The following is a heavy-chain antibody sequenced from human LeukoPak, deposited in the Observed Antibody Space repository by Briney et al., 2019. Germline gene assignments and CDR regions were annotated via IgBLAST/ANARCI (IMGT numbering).Heavy chain of an antibody. CDR2: ISGSDST. V-gene: IGHV3-23*01. CDR1: GFTFSIYA. D-gene: IGHD3/OR15-3a*01. CDR3: AKGVRFLDWWILDY. Sequence: GWSLILSCASSGFTFSIYAMSWVRQAPGKGLDWVSAISGSDSTYYADSVKGRFTISRDHSKNTLYLQMNSLRAEDTAIYYCAKGVRFLDWWILDYWGQGSLVTVSS. J-gene: IGHJ4*02.